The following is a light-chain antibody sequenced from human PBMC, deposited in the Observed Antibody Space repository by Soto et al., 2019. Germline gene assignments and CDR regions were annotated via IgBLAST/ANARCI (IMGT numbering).Light chain of an antibody. V-gene: IGKV1-39*01. CDR2: AAS. Sequence: DVQMTKSPASLSASGGDRVPIACRASQSISSYLNWYQQKPGKAPKLLIYAASSLQSGGPSSFSGSGSGTDFTLTISSLQPEDFATYYCQQSYSTPLTFGGGAKVDMK. J-gene: IGKJ4*01. CDR3: QQSYSTPLT. CDR1: QSISSY.